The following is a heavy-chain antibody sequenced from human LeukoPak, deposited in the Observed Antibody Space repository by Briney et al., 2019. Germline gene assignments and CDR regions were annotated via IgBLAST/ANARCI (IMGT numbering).Heavy chain of an antibody. CDR3: AKRGVVIRVILVGFHKEAYYFDS. CDR2: ISGSGGST. Sequence: GGSLRLSCAVSGITLSNYGMSWVRQAPGKGLEWVAGISGSGGSTNYADSVKGRFSISRDNPKSTLYLQLNSLRAEDTAVYFCAKRGVVIRVILVGFHKEAYYFDSWGQGALVTVSS. D-gene: IGHD3-22*01. J-gene: IGHJ4*02. V-gene: IGHV3-23*01. CDR1: GITLSNYG.